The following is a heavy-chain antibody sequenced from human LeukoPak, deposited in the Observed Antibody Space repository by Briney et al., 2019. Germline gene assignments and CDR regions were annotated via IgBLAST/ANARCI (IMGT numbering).Heavy chain of an antibody. CDR3: ARDQTDYVWGSYRYNWFDP. Sequence: ASVKVSCKASGGTFSSYAISWVRQAPGQGLEWMGWISAYNGNTNYAQKLQGRVTMTTDTSTSTAYMELRSLRSDDTAVYYCARDQTDYVWGSYRYNWFDPWGQGTLVTVFS. D-gene: IGHD3-16*02. CDR1: GGTFSSYA. J-gene: IGHJ5*02. CDR2: ISAYNGNT. V-gene: IGHV1-18*01.